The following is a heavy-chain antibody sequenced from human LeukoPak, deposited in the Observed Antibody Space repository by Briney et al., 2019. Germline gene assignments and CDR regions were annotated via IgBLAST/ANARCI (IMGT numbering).Heavy chain of an antibody. CDR1: GYSYTSYW. D-gene: IGHD3-3*01. Sequence: GESLKIYCKGSGYSYTSYWIGWVRQMPGKGLEWMGIIYPGDSDTRYSPSFQGQVTISADKSISTAYLQWSSLKASDTAMYYCARLLGPRFLEWPLDYWGQGTLVTVSS. CDR2: IYPGDSDT. V-gene: IGHV5-51*01. CDR3: ARLLGPRFLEWPLDY. J-gene: IGHJ4*02.